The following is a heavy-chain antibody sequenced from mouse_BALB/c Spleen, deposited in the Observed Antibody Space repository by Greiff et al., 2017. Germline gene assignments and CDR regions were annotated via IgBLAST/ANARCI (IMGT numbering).Heavy chain of an antibody. CDR3: ARGLPGYAMDY. CDR2: IYPGSGNT. J-gene: IGHJ4*01. CDR1: GYTFTDYY. V-gene: IGHV1-77*01. Sequence: QVQLQQSGAELARPGASVKLSCKASGYTFTDYYINWVKQRTGQGLEWIGEIYPGSGNTYYNEKFKGKATLTADKSSSTAYMQLSSLTSEDSAVYFCARGLPGYAMDYWGQGTSVTVSS. D-gene: IGHD2-1*01.